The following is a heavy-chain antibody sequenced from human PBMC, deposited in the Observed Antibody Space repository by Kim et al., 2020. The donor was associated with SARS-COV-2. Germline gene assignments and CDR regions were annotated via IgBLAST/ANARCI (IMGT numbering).Heavy chain of an antibody. V-gene: IGHV7-4-1*02. CDR2: INTNTGNP. Sequence: ASVKVSCKASGYTFTSYAMNWVRQAPGQGPEWMVWINTNTGNPTYAQGFTGRFVFSLDTSVSTAYLQISSLKAEDTAVYYCASTFWSGYTNWFDPWGQGTLVTVSS. D-gene: IGHD3-3*01. J-gene: IGHJ5*02. CDR3: ASTFWSGYTNWFDP. CDR1: GYTFTSYA.